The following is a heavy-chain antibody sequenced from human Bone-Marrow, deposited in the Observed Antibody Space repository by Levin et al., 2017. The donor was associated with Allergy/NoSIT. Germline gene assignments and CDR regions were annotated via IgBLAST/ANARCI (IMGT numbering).Heavy chain of an antibody. V-gene: IGHV3-23*01. CDR1: GFTFSSYA. J-gene: IGHJ3*02. Sequence: GGSLRLSCAASGFTFSSYAMNWVRQAPGKGLEWVSGISNSDGGTYYADSVKGRFTISRDNSKNTLYLQMRSLRAEDTAVYYCAKGMIVVVTTYYAFDIWGRGTMVTVSS. CDR3: AKGMIVVVTTYYAFDI. D-gene: IGHD3-22*01. CDR2: ISNSDGGT.